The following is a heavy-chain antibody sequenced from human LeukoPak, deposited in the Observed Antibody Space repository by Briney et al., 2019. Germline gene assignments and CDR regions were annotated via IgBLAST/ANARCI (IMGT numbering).Heavy chain of an antibody. CDR3: ARVGGYYDSSGYPNNYYYYYMDV. CDR1: GYSISSNYY. Sequence: PSETLSLTCNVSGYSISSNYYWGWIRQPPGKGLEWIGSIYHSGSTYYNPSLKSRVTISVDTSKNQFSLKLSSVTAADTAVYYCARVGGYYDSSGYPNNYYYYYMDVWGKGTTVTVSS. J-gene: IGHJ6*03. D-gene: IGHD3-22*01. CDR2: IYHSGST. V-gene: IGHV4-38-2*02.